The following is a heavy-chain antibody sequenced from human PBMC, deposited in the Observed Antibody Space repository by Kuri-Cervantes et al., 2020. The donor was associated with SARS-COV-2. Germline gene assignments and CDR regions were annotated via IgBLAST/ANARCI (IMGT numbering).Heavy chain of an antibody. J-gene: IGHJ5*02. Sequence: GESLKISCAASGFTFSSYSMNWVRQAPGKGLEWVSYISSSSSTIYYADSVKGRFTISRDNAKNTLYLQMNSLRAEDTAVYYCARLRVAAAGDPWGQGTLVTVSS. CDR1: GFTFSSYS. V-gene: IGHV3-48*01. CDR3: ARLRVAAAGDP. D-gene: IGHD6-13*01. CDR2: ISSSSSTI.